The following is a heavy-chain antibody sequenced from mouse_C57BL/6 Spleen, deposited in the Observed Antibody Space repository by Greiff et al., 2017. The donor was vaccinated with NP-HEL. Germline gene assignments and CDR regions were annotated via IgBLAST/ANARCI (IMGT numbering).Heavy chain of an antibody. D-gene: IGHD2-10*02. CDR3: AREYQEYYAMDY. CDR2: IFPGSGHT. J-gene: IGHJ4*01. Sequence: QVQLQQSGPELVKPGASVKISCKASGYTFTDYYINWVKQRPGQGLEWIGWIFPGSGHTKSTEKFQGKATLTVDTSSSTAYMQISSLTAEYAAVYFCAREYQEYYAMDYWGQGTSVTVSS. V-gene: IGHV1-84*01. CDR1: GYTFTDYY.